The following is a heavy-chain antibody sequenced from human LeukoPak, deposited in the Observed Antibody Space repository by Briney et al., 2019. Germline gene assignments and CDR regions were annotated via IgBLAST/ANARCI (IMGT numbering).Heavy chain of an antibody. CDR3: AREGIHIQLLDY. CDR2: IYTSGST. Sequence: SSETLSLTCTVSGGSISSGSYYWSWIRQPAGKGLEWIGRIYTSGSTNYNPSLKSRVTISVDTSKNQFSLKLSSVTAADTAVYYCAREGIHIQLLDYWGQGTLVTVSS. D-gene: IGHD5-18*01. J-gene: IGHJ4*02. V-gene: IGHV4-61*02. CDR1: GGSISSGSYY.